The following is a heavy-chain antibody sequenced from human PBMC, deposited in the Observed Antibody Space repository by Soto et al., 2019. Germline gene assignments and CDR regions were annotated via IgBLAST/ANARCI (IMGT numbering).Heavy chain of an antibody. V-gene: IGHV4-39*01. CDR1: GGSITSSSHF. Sequence: SETLSLTXTASGGSITSSSHFWGWVRQPPGKGLEWIGTIYFTGNTYYTPSLKSRLTMSIDTSKNEFSLRLNSVTAADTAVYYCAGQTFTIAAACYGRSNWFDPWGPGTLVTVSS. D-gene: IGHD6-25*01. CDR3: AGQTFTIAAACYGRSNWFDP. CDR2: IYFTGNT. J-gene: IGHJ5*02.